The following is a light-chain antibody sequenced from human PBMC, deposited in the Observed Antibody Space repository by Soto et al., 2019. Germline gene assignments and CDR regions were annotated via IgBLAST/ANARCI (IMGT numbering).Light chain of an antibody. CDR3: SSYTSSNTYV. CDR2: NVS. CDR1: SSDVGGYNS. Sequence: QSALTQPASVSGSPGHSIAISCTGTSSDVGGYNSVSWYQQHPGKAPKLMIYNVSNRPSGVSDRFSGSKSGNTASLTISGLQAEDGADYYCSSYTSSNTYVFGTGTKVTVL. J-gene: IGLJ1*01. V-gene: IGLV2-14*03.